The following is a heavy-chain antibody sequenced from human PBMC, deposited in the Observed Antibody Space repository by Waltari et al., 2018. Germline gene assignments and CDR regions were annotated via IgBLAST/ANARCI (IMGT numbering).Heavy chain of an antibody. CDR3: ARTGARWLQFAAFDI. CDR1: RFTFSNYW. D-gene: IGHD5-12*01. Sequence: EVLLVESGGGLVQTGGSLSLSGAASRFTFSNYWRNWVRQAPGRGMEWGTNINQDGREEYYVDSVKGRFTISRDNAKNSLYLEMKTLRAEDTAIYYCARTGARWLQFAAFDIWGQGTMVTVSS. V-gene: IGHV3-7*01. CDR2: INQDGREE. J-gene: IGHJ3*02.